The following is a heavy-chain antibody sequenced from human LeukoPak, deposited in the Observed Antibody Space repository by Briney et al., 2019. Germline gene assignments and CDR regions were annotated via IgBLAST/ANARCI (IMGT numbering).Heavy chain of an antibody. D-gene: IGHD2-2*01. V-gene: IGHV4-4*07. CDR1: VGSISSYN. CDR3: ARDSRSQPLNAFDV. J-gene: IGHJ3*01. CDR2: IYTSGST. Sequence: PSETLSLTCTVSVGSISSYNWGWIRQPAGKGLEWIGRIYTSGSTNYNPSLKSRVTMSVEKSKNQFSLKLSSVTAADTAVYYCARDSRSQPLNAFDVWGQGTMVTVSS.